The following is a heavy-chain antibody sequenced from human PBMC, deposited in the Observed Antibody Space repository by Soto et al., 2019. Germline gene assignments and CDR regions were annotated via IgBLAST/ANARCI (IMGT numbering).Heavy chain of an antibody. CDR1: GFTFSIYA. Sequence: PGGSLRLSCSASGFTFSIYAMHWVRQAPGKGLEYVSSISTDGGNTHYADSVKGRFTISRDNSKITVYLQMSSLRAEDTAVYYCVKGEYYYDSSGYYPFDYWGQGTLVTVSS. CDR2: ISTDGGNT. J-gene: IGHJ4*02. D-gene: IGHD3-22*01. V-gene: IGHV3-64D*06. CDR3: VKGEYYYDSSGYYPFDY.